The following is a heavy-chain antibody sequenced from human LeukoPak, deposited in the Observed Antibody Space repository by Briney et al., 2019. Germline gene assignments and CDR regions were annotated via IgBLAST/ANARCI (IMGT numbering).Heavy chain of an antibody. D-gene: IGHD1-1*01. V-gene: IGHV3-13*01. CDR2: IGTASDT. CDR1: GFTFSSFD. CDR3: SRGPPPGKFYHIDV. J-gene: IGHJ6*03. Sequence: GGSLRLSCAASGFTFSSFDMHWVRQPTGQGLEWVSTIGTASDTYYPGSVEGRFTLSRDNAKNSLYLQMNSLTAGDTAGYYCSRGPPPGKFYHIDVWGKGTTVTVSS.